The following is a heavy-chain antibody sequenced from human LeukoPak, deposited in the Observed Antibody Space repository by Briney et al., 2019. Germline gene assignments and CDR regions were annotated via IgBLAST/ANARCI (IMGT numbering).Heavy chain of an antibody. CDR2: INHSGST. CDR1: GGSFSGYY. D-gene: IGHD2-2*01. Sequence: SETLSLTCAVYGGSFSGYYWSWIRQPPGKGLEWIGEINHSGSTNYNPSLKSRVTISIDTSKNQFSLKLSSVTAADTAVYYCARAKKPIVVVPAAMFDYWGQGTLVTVSS. CDR3: ARAKKPIVVVPAAMFDY. V-gene: IGHV4-34*01. J-gene: IGHJ4*02.